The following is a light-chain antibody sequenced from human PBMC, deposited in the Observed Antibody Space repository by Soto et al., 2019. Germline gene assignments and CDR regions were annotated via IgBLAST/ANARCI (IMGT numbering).Light chain of an antibody. J-gene: IGKJ1*01. V-gene: IGKV1-5*01. CDR3: LCYITYPWT. CDR2: HAS. CDR1: QSISNW. Sequence: DIQMTQSPSTLSASVGDRVTITCRASQSISNWLAWYQQKPGTAPKVLIYHASNLQSGVPSRFSGSGSGTEFTLTISSLQPEDFATYYCLCYITYPWTFGQGTKVDIK.